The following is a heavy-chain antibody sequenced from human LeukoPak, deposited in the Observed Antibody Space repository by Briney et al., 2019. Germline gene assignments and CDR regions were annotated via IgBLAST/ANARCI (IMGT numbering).Heavy chain of an antibody. CDR3: ARGYCSGGSCYFNYFDY. D-gene: IGHD2-15*01. V-gene: IGHV3-21*01. CDR2: ISSSSRYI. Sequence: AGGSLRLSCAASGFTFSRYSMNWVRQGPGKGLEWVSSISSSSRYIYYADSVKGRFTISRDNAKNSLYLQMNSLGAEDTAVYYCARGYCSGGSCYFNYFDYWGQGTLVTVSS. CDR1: GFTFSRYS. J-gene: IGHJ4*02.